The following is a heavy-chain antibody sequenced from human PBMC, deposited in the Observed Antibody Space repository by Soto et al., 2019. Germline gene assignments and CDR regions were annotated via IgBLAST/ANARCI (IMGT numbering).Heavy chain of an antibody. CDR1: GFTFTNAW. J-gene: IGHJ6*02. CDR2: IKSKTDGRNK. CDR3: AKSRGYCSSTSCYGGRAHHYYYYGMDV. Sequence: GGSLRLSCAASGFTFTNAWMSWVRQAPGKGLEWVGRIKSKTDGRNKDYADPVKGRFTISRDDSKNTLYLQMNSLRAEDTAVYYCAKSRGYCSSTSCYGGRAHHYYYYGMDVWGQGTTVTVSS. D-gene: IGHD2-2*01. V-gene: IGHV3-15*01.